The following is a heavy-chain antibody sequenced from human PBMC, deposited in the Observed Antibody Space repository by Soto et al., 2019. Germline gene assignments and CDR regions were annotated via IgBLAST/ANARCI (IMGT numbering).Heavy chain of an antibody. CDR3: ARDQDYYDSSGTLDY. J-gene: IGHJ4*02. V-gene: IGHV1-69*06. CDR1: GGSLSTNP. Sequence: SVKVSCKASGGSLSTNPISWVRQAPGQGLEWMGGTGSGTGPGNHAQKFQGRLTVTADKSTSTVYMELTNLSSDDTAVYYCARDQDYYDSSGTLDYWGQGTLVTAPQ. CDR2: TGSGTGPG. D-gene: IGHD3-22*01.